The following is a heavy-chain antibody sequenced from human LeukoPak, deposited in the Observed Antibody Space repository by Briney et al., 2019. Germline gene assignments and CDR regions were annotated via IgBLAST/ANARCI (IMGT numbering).Heavy chain of an antibody. CDR1: GFTVSSNY. J-gene: IGHJ6*03. V-gene: IGHV3-53*05. D-gene: IGHD6-6*01. CDR3: AKVSTRPPFYYYYYYMDV. Sequence: QTGGSLRLSCAASGFTVSSNYMSWVRQAPGKGLEWVSVIYSGGSTYYADSVKGRFTISRDNSKNTLYLQMNSLRAEDTAVYYCAKVSTRPPFYYYYYYMDVWGKGTTVTVSS. CDR2: IYSGGST.